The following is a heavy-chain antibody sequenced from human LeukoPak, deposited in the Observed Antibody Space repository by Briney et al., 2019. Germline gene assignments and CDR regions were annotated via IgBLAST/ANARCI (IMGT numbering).Heavy chain of an antibody. V-gene: IGHV3-23*01. Sequence: GGSLRLSCAASGFTFSSYAMSWVRQAPGKGLEWVSAISGSGGSTYYADSVKGRFTMSRDNYKNTLYLQMNSLRAEDTAVYYCAKDRGCSTSCYGEPDDAFDIWGQGTMVTVSS. CDR1: GFTFSSYA. D-gene: IGHD2-2*01. CDR2: ISGSGGST. J-gene: IGHJ3*02. CDR3: AKDRGCSTSCYGEPDDAFDI.